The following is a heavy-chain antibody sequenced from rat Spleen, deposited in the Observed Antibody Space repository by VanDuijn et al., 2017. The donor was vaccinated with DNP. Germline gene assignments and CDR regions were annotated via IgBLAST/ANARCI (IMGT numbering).Heavy chain of an antibody. V-gene: IGHV3-1*01. D-gene: IGHD1-1*01. CDR3: ARLRLEWELRAMDA. Sequence: EVQLQESGPGLVKPSQSLSLTCSVTGHSITDSYRWNWIRKFPGNKMEWIGHISYSGSPRYNPSLKSRISITRDTSKNQFFLQLDSVTTEDTATYYCARLRLEWELRAMDAWGQGTSVTVSS. J-gene: IGHJ4*01. CDR1: GHSITDSYR. CDR2: ISYSGSP.